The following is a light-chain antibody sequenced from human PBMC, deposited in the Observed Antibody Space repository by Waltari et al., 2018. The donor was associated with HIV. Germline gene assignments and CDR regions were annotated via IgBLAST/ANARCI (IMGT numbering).Light chain of an antibody. J-gene: IGLJ1*01. Sequence: QSVLTQSPSASGTPGQRVTVSCSGSSSNIGSNDVTWYQLLPGTAPKLLIYGTNKRPSGVPDRFSGSKSGTSASLAISGLQPEDEADYYCGTWDDSLNGFYVFGTGTKVTVL. CDR3: GTWDDSLNGFYV. V-gene: IGLV1-44*01. CDR1: SSNIGSND. CDR2: GTN.